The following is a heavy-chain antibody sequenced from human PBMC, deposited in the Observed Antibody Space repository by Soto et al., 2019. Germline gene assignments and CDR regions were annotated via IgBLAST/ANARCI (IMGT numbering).Heavy chain of an antibody. CDR3: ARVDIAARQYYYYGMDV. CDR2: ISAYNGNT. V-gene: IGHV1-18*04. D-gene: IGHD6-6*01. J-gene: IGHJ6*02. CDR1: GYTFTSYG. Sequence: QVQLVQSGAEVKKPGASVKVSCKASGYTFTSYGISWVRQAPGQGLEWMGWISAYNGNTNYAQKLQGRVTMTTDTSTSTADMELRSLRSDDTAVYYCARVDIAARQYYYYGMDVWGQGTTVTVSS.